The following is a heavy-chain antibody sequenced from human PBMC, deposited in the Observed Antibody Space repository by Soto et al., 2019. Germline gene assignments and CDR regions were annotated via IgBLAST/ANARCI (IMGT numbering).Heavy chain of an antibody. CDR1: GFTFSNYA. Sequence: GGSLRLSCAASGFTFSNYAMSWVRQAPGKGLEWVSAISGSGDSPYYADSVKGRFTISRDNSKNTLYLQMNSLRAEDTGVYYCATRGYCLSPLRLADFYAMDVWGQGTTVTVSS. V-gene: IGHV3-23*01. CDR2: ISGSGDSP. CDR3: ATRGYCLSPLRLADFYAMDV. D-gene: IGHD2-15*01. J-gene: IGHJ6*02.